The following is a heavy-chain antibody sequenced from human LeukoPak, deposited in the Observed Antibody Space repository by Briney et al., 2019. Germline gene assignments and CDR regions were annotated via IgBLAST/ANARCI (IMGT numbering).Heavy chain of an antibody. Sequence: SETLSLTCTVSGGSISSYYWSWIRQPPGKGLEWIGEINHSGSTNYNPSLRSRVTISVDTSKNQFSLKLSSVTAADTAVYYCAREWCGITMIVAPGWFDPWGQGTLVTVSS. CDR1: GGSISSYY. CDR3: AREWCGITMIVAPGWFDP. D-gene: IGHD3-22*01. V-gene: IGHV4-34*01. CDR2: INHSGST. J-gene: IGHJ5*02.